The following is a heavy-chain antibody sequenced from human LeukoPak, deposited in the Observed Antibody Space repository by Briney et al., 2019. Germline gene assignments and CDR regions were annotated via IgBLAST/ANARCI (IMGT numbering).Heavy chain of an antibody. Sequence: GGSLRLSCAASGFTFSDYSMNWVRQAPGKGLEWVANIKQDGSEKDYVDSVKGRFTISRDNPKNSLYLQMNSLRAEDTAVYYCARYCGGDCYGMDVWGQGTTVTVSS. J-gene: IGHJ6*02. CDR1: GFTFSDYS. V-gene: IGHV3-7*01. CDR2: IKQDGSEK. CDR3: ARYCGGDCYGMDV. D-gene: IGHD2-21*02.